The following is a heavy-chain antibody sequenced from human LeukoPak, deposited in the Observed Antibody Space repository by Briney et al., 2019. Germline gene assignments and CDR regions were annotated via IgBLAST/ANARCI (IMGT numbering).Heavy chain of an antibody. V-gene: IGHV1-2*02. J-gene: IGHJ5*02. CDR1: GYTFSDYY. Sequence: ASVKVSCKASGYTFSDYYLHWLRQAPGQGLEWMGWINPNSGGTNYAQKFQGRVTMTRDTSISTAYMELSRLRSDDTAVYYCARGHRRWFDPWGQGTLVTVSS. CDR3: ARGHRRWFDP. CDR2: INPNSGGT.